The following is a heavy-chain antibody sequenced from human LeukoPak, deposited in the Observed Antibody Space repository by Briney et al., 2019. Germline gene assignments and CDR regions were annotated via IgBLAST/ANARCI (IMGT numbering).Heavy chain of an antibody. Sequence: GGSLRLSCAASGFTVSSNYTSWVRQAPGKGLEWVSVIYSGGSTYYADSVKGRFTISRDNSKNTLYLQMNSLRAEDTAVYYCAATRAYYYDSSGYSHWGQGTLVTVSS. V-gene: IGHV3-53*01. J-gene: IGHJ4*02. D-gene: IGHD3-22*01. CDR3: AATRAYYYDSSGYSH. CDR1: GFTVSSNY. CDR2: IYSGGST.